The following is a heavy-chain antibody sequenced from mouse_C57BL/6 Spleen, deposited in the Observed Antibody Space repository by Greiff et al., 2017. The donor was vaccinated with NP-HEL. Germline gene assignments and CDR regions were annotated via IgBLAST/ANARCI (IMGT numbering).Heavy chain of an antibody. CDR3: ARPYGKSSYYFDY. Sequence: DVMLVESGGGLVKPGGSLKLSCAASGFTFSDYGMHWVRQAPEKGLEWVAYISSGSSTIYYADTVKGRFTISRDNAKNTLFLQMTSLRSEDTAMYYCARPYGKSSYYFDYWGQGTTLTVSS. CDR2: ISSGSSTI. CDR1: GFTFSDYG. J-gene: IGHJ2*01. D-gene: IGHD2-1*01. V-gene: IGHV5-17*01.